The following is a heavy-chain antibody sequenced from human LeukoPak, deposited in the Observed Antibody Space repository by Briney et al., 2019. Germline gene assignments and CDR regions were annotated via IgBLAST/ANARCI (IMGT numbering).Heavy chain of an antibody. D-gene: IGHD1-14*01. J-gene: IGHJ4*02. CDR3: ARTDHGYFDY. CDR2: IYYSGST. V-gene: IGHV4-39*07. CDR1: GGSISSSSYY. Sequence: PSETLSLTCTVSGGSISSSSYYWGWIRQPPGKGLEWIGSIYYSGSTYYNPSLKSRVTISVDTSKNQFSLKLSSVTAADTAVYYCARTDHGYFDYWGQGTLVTVSS.